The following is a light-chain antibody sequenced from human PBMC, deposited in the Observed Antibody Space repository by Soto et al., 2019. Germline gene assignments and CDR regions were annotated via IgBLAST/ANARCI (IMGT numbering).Light chain of an antibody. CDR2: DAS. V-gene: IGKV1D-13*01. CDR3: QQFNNYPHT. J-gene: IGKJ2*01. CDR1: QSISSY. Sequence: ILMTQSPSTLSSSLGERATITCRASQSISSYLNWYQQKPGNAPKLLIYDASSMASGVPSRFSGSGSGTDFTLTISSLQPEDFSTYYCQQFNNYPHTFGKGTEV.